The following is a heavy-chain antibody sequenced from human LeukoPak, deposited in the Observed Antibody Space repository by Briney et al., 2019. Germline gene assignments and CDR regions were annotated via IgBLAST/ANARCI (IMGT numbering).Heavy chain of an antibody. CDR1: RGSISTYY. Sequence: SETLSLTCTVTRGSISTYYWNWIRQPPGKGLEWIGYIYYTGTTDYNPSLKSRITMSVDASKNQFSLKLTSVTTADTAVYYCAREGHYYASGSGAFDIWGKGTAITVSS. CDR2: IYYTGTT. J-gene: IGHJ3*02. V-gene: IGHV4-59*01. D-gene: IGHD3-10*01. CDR3: AREGHYYASGSGAFDI.